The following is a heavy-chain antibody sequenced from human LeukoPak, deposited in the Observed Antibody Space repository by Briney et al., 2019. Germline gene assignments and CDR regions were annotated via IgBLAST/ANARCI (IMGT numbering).Heavy chain of an antibody. J-gene: IGHJ4*02. CDR1: GFTFSSYA. CDR2: ISGSAVST. D-gene: IGHD2-15*01. CDR3: ARVEAGRNTVVAATDF. V-gene: IGHV3-23*01. Sequence: PGGSLRLSCAASGFTFSSYAMSWVRQAPGKGLEWVSTISGSAVSTYYAASVKGRFTISRDNSNNTLYLQMNSLSGEDTAVYYCARVEAGRNTVVAATDFWGQGTLVTVSS.